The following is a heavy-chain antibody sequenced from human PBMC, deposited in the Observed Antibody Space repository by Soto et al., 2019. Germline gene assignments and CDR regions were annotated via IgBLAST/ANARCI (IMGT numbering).Heavy chain of an antibody. CDR2: ASPDGSST. CDR1: GFTFSNSW. CDR3: ASHGSGDYFWFDP. Sequence: HPVGSLRLSCAASGFTFSNSWVHWVRQAPGKGLVWVSRASPDGSSTSYADSVKGRFTISRDNAKNMLYMEMNSLRAEDTAVYYCASHGSGDYFWFDPWGQGTLVTVSS. J-gene: IGHJ5*02. D-gene: IGHD4-17*01. V-gene: IGHV3-74*01.